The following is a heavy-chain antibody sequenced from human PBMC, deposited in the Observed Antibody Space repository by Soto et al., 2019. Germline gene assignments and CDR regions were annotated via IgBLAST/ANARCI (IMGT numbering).Heavy chain of an antibody. V-gene: IGHV3-9*01. D-gene: IGHD5-12*01. CDR3: AKSLRDGYNLAYYYYGMDV. CDR2: ISWNSGSI. J-gene: IGHJ6*02. CDR1: GFTFDDYA. Sequence: GGSLRLSCAASGFTFDDYAMHWVRQAPGKGLEWASGISWNSGSIGYADSVKGRFTISRDNAKNSLYLQMNSLRAEDTALYYCAKSLRDGYNLAYYYYGMDVWGQGTTVTVSS.